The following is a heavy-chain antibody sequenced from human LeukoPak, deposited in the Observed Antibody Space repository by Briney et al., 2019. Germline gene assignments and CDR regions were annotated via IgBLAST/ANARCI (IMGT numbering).Heavy chain of an antibody. Sequence: GGSLRLSCAASGFTFSSYSMNWVRQAPGKGLEWVSYISSSSSTIYYADSVKGRLTISRDNAKNSLYLQMNSLRAEDTAVYYCARDDAAADYYYYYGMDVWGQGTTVTVSS. V-gene: IGHV3-48*01. CDR3: ARDDAAADYYYYYGMDV. CDR1: GFTFSSYS. D-gene: IGHD2-2*01. CDR2: ISSSSSTI. J-gene: IGHJ6*02.